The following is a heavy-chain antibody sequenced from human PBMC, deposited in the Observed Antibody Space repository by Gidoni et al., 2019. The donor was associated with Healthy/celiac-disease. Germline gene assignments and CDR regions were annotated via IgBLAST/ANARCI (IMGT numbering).Heavy chain of an antibody. CDR1: GFTFSSYS. CDR2: ISSSSSYI. CDR3: ARDPSPSLLERWLPRDYDYGMDV. Sequence: EVQLVESGGGLVKPGGSLRLSCAASGFTFSSYSMNWVRQAPGKGLEWVSSISSSSSYIYYADSVKGRFTISRDNAKNSLYLQMNSLRAEDTAVYYCARDPSPSLLERWLPRDYDYGMDVWGQGTTVTVSS. J-gene: IGHJ6*02. V-gene: IGHV3-21*01. D-gene: IGHD3-3*01.